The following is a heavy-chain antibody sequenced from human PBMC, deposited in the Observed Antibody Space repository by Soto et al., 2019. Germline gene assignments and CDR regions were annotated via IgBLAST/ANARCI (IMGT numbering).Heavy chain of an antibody. Sequence: THAHTCTASGGAGRSGTANSYWVLCLQGKRLEWIGYIYYSGSNNYNPSLKSRVTISVDTSQNQFSLKLSSVTAADTAVYLCARDHSPSSTYYYYYAM. CDR3: ARDHSPSSTYYYYYAM. CDR2: IYYSGSN. V-gene: IGHV4-61*01. CDR1: GGAGRSGTAN. D-gene: IGHD1-26*01. J-gene: IGHJ6*01.